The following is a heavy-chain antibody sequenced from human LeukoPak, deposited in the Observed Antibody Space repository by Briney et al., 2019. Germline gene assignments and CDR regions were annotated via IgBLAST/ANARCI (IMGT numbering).Heavy chain of an antibody. V-gene: IGHV4-39*01. CDR2: IYYSGST. Sequence: PSETLSLTCTVSGGSISSSSYYWGWIRQPPGTGLEWIGSIYYSGSTYYNPSLKSRVTISVDTSKNQFSLKLSSVTAADTAVYYCARTHDYYDSSGYFNYFDYWGQGTLVTVSS. D-gene: IGHD3-22*01. CDR1: GGSISSSSYY. CDR3: ARTHDYYDSSGYFNYFDY. J-gene: IGHJ4*02.